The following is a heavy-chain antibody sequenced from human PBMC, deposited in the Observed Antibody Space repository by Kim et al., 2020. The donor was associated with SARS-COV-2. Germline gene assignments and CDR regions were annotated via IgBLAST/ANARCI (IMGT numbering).Heavy chain of an antibody. CDR1: GGSFSGYY. D-gene: IGHD3-10*01. CDR2: INHSGST. Sequence: SETLSLTCAVYGGSFSGYYWSWIRQPPGKGLEWIGEINHSGSTNNNPSLQSRVTITVDTSKNQFSLKLSSVTAADTAVYYCASVPNYYGSGSYSGDYWGQGTLVTVSS. CDR3: ASVPNYYGSGSYSGDY. J-gene: IGHJ4*02. V-gene: IGHV4-34*01.